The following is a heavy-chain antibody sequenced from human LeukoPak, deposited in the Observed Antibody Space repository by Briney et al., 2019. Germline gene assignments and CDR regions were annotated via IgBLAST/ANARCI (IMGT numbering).Heavy chain of an antibody. CDR3: HKDRLPYQLKSHYLYY. J-gene: IGHJ4*01. D-gene: IGHD2-2*01. V-gene: IGHV3-23*01. CDR2: ISGSGGST. CDR1: GFTFSSYA. Sequence: GGSLRLSCAASGFTFSSYAMSWVRQAAGKGLEWVSAISGSGGSTYYADSVKGRFTISRDNSKNTLYLQMNSQPVEDTALYCSHKDRLPYQLKSHYLYYRGNGILVTVSS.